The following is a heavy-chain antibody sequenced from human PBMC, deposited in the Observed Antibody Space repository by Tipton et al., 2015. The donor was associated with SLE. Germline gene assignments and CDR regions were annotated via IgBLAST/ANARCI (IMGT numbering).Heavy chain of an antibody. CDR1: GFTFSSYA. V-gene: IGHV3-30*04. Sequence: SLRLSCAASGFTFSSYAMHWFRQAPGKGLEWVAVISYDGSNKYYADSVKGRFTISRDNSKNTLYLQMNRLGAEDTAVYYWAGETKRIDAFDIWGQGTMVTVTS. D-gene: IGHD2-15*01. CDR3: AGETKRIDAFDI. J-gene: IGHJ3*02. CDR2: ISYDGSNK.